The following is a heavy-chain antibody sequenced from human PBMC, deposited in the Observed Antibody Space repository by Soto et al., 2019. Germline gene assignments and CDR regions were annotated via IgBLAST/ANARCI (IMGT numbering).Heavy chain of an antibody. D-gene: IGHD6-6*01. Sequence: EVQLLESGGGFVQPGGSLRLSCAASGFTFSSYAMSWVRQAPGKGLEWVSVISGGGGTTYYADSVKGRFTISRDNSNNTLYLQVTSLRVEDTAIYYCAKDRNSGSPGPDSWGQGTLVTVSS. V-gene: IGHV3-23*01. CDR1: GFTFSSYA. CDR3: AKDRNSGSPGPDS. J-gene: IGHJ4*02. CDR2: ISGGGGTT.